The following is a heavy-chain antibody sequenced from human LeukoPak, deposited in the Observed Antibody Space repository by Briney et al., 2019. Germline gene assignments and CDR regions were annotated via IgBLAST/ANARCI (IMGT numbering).Heavy chain of an antibody. CDR3: ARDGTSTDDY. Sequence: GASVKVSCKASGYTFTGYYMHWVRQAPGQGLGWMGWISGNNDNPNYGQKFQGRFTVTTDSSTSTAYMELRNLTSDDTAVYYCARDGTSTDDYWGQGTLVTVSS. CDR1: GYTFTGYY. D-gene: IGHD2-2*01. CDR2: ISGNNDNP. J-gene: IGHJ4*02. V-gene: IGHV1-18*04.